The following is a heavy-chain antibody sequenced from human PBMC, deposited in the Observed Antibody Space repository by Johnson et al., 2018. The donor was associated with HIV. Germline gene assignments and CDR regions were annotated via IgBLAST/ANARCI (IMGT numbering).Heavy chain of an antibody. CDR3: ARVRPPVLLYAIDI. J-gene: IGHJ3*02. CDR2: ISYDGRNK. CDR1: GFTFSNYA. V-gene: IGHV3-30*04. Sequence: QVQLVESGGGVVQPGRSLRLSCAASGFTFSNYAIHWVRQAPGKGLEWVAVISYDGRNKYYADSVKGRFTISRDNSKNTLYLQMNSLRAEDTAVYHCARVRPPVLLYAIDIWGQGTMVTVSS. D-gene: IGHD6-6*01.